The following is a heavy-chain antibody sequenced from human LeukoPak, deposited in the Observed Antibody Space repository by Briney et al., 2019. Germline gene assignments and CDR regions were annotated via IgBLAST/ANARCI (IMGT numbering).Heavy chain of an antibody. D-gene: IGHD3-3*01. J-gene: IGHJ4*02. V-gene: IGHV3-9*01. Sequence: GGSLRLSCAASGFTFDDYAMHWVRQAPGKGLEWVSGISWNSGSIGYVDSVKGRFTISRDNAKNSLYLQMNSLRAEDTAVYYCATTPYDFWGPYFDYWGQGTLVTVSS. CDR1: GFTFDDYA. CDR3: ATTPYDFWGPYFDY. CDR2: ISWNSGSI.